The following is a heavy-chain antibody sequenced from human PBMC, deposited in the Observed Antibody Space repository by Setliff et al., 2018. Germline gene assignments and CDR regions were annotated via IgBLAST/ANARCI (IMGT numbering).Heavy chain of an antibody. Sequence: GASVKVSCKTSGFSFTSFGFSWVRQAPGQGLEWMGSISGYTGETNYAQKFQARVTMTIDTSATTVYMELKSLRSDDTAVYYCVRSSAPQVVLAADFDFWGQGTPVTVSS. CDR1: GFSFTSFG. J-gene: IGHJ4*02. D-gene: IGHD6-19*01. V-gene: IGHV1-18*01. CDR2: ISGYTGET. CDR3: VRSSAPQVVLAADFDF.